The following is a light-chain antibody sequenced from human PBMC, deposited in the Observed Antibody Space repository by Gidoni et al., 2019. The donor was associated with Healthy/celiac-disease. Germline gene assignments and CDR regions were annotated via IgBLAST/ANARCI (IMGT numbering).Light chain of an antibody. V-gene: IGLV2-14*01. J-gene: IGLJ1*01. CDR1: SSDVGGYNF. Sequence: QPDLTQPTSVSGYPGQSITISCTGTSSDVGGYNFVCWYQQHTGKSSKLIIYDVSNRPSVVSNRFSGSQSGNTASLTISGLQAEDEAHYYCSSYTSSSTYVFGTGTKVTVL. CDR2: DVS. CDR3: SSYTSSSTYV.